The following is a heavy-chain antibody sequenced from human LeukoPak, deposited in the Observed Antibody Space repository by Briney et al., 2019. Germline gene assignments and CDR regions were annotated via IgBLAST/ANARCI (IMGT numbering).Heavy chain of an antibody. D-gene: IGHD3-22*01. CDR1: GGSISIYY. CDR3: ASTPETYYYDSSGSSGYYYYDMDV. J-gene: IGHJ6*02. CDR2: IYYSGRT. V-gene: IGHV4-59*01. Sequence: TSETLSLTCTVSGGSISIYYWSWIRQPPGKGLECIGYIYYSGRTNSNPSLKSRVTISEDTSKNHFSLKLSSVTAADTAVYYCASTPETYYYDSSGSSGYYYYDMDVWGQGATVTVSS.